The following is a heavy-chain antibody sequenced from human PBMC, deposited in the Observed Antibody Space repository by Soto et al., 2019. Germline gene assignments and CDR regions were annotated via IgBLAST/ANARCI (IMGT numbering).Heavy chain of an antibody. V-gene: IGHV3-72*01. D-gene: IGHD2-21*02. CDR1: GFTFSDHY. Sequence: EVQLVESGGGLVQPGGSLRLSCLASGFTFSDHYMDCVRQASGKGLGWVGRIRKKAYSYTTEYAASVKDRFTISRDDSRSSVDLQMSSLKIEDTAVEYSTSSWGDHRYFDTWGQGTLVTVSS. CDR3: TSSWGDHRYFDT. CDR2: IRKKAYSYTT. J-gene: IGHJ4*02.